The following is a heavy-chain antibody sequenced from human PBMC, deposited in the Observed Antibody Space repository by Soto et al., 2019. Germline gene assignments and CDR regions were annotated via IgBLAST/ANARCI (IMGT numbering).Heavy chain of an antibody. CDR1: GYTFTSYA. V-gene: IGHV1-3*01. Sequence: GASVKVSCKASGYTFTSYAMHWVRQAPGQRLEWMGWINAGNGNTKYSQKFQGRVTITRDTSASTAYMELSSLRSEDTAVYYCARDLLVGILAAAGNYYYYGMDVWGQGTTVTVSS. J-gene: IGHJ6*02. D-gene: IGHD6-13*01. CDR3: ARDLLVGILAAAGNYYYYGMDV. CDR2: INAGNGNT.